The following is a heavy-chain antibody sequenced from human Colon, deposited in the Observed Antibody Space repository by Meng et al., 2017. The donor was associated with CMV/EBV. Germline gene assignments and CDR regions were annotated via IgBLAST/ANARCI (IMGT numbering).Heavy chain of an antibody. J-gene: IGHJ4*02. V-gene: IGHV3-23*01. CDR1: GFTFSDYA. CDR2: ITGRSTDT. D-gene: IGHD5-18*01. Sequence: GESLKISCAASGFTFSDYAMGWVRQAPGKGLEWVSAITGRSTDTYYAHSVKGRFTISRDNSNSTLYLQMNSVTPADTAMYYCAKESGYGFLGSNYIDSWGQGTLVTVSS. CDR3: AKESGYGFLGSNYIDS.